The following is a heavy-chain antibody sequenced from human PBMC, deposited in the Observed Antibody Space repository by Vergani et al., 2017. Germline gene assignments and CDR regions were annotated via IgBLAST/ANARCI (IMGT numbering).Heavy chain of an antibody. CDR2: ISGSGGNT. J-gene: IGHJ4*02. CDR3: ARDYYGSGSYYIDY. CDR1: GFTFSSYA. V-gene: IGHV3-23*01. D-gene: IGHD3-10*01. Sequence: EVQLLESGGGLVQPGGSLRLSCGASGFTFSSYAMTWVRQAPGKGLEWVSAISGSGGNTFYTDSVKGRFTISRDNSKDTLYLQMNSLRAEDTAVYYCARDYYGSGSYYIDYWGQGILVTVSP.